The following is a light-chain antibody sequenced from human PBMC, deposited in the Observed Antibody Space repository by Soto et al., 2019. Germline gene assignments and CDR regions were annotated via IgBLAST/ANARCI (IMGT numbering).Light chain of an antibody. J-gene: IGLJ3*02. CDR2: EVS. Sequence: QSALTQPPSVSGSHGQSVTISCTGTSSDVGNYNRVSWYQQPPGTAPKLMIYEVSNRPSGVPDRFSGSKSGNTASLTISGLQAEEEADYYCRSSTSSSTWVFGGGTKVTVL. V-gene: IGLV2-18*02. CDR3: RSSTSSSTWV. CDR1: SSDVGNYNR.